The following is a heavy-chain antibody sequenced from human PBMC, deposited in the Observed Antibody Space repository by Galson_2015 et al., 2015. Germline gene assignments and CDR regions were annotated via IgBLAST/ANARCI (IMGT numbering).Heavy chain of an antibody. CDR2: ISCSGSTI. CDR1: GFTFSDYY. Sequence: SLRLSCAASGFTFSDYYMSWIRQAPGKGLEWVSYISCSGSTIYYADSVKGPFTISRDNAKNSLYLQMNSLRAEDTAVYYCARDGRAVSAPTYFEFWGRGTLVTVSS. CDR3: ARDGRAVSAPTYFEF. J-gene: IGHJ2*01. V-gene: IGHV3-11*01. D-gene: IGHD5/OR15-5a*01.